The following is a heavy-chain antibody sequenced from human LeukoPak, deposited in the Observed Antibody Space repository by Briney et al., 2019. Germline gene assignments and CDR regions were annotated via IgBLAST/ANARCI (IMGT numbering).Heavy chain of an antibody. Sequence: GGSLRLSCAASGFTFSSYWMSWVRQAPGKGLEGVANIKQDGSEKYYVDSVKGRFTISRDNAKNSLYLQMNSLRAEDTAVYYCARERIYDFWSGYPTAFDYWGQGTLVTVSS. J-gene: IGHJ4*02. V-gene: IGHV3-7*01. CDR3: ARERIYDFWSGYPTAFDY. CDR2: IKQDGSEK. D-gene: IGHD3-3*01. CDR1: GFTFSSYW.